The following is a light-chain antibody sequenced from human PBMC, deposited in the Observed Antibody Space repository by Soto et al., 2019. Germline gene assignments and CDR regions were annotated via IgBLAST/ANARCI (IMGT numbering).Light chain of an antibody. CDR3: QQYGNSTRYT. Sequence: EIVLTQSPGTLSLSPGERATLSCRASQSVSSSYLAWYQQKPGQAPRLLIYGASSRATGIPDRFSGSGSGTDFTLTIRRLEPEDFAVYYCQQYGNSTRYTFGQGTKLEIK. CDR1: QSVSSSY. J-gene: IGKJ2*01. V-gene: IGKV3-20*01. CDR2: GAS.